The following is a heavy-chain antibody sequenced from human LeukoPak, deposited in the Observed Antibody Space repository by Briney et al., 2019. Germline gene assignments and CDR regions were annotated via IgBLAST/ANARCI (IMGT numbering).Heavy chain of an antibody. CDR2: IYYSGST. D-gene: IGHD3-22*01. V-gene: IGHV4-59*01. CDR3: ARGDYYDSSGYYYY. J-gene: IGHJ4*02. Sequence: ETLSLTCTVSGGSISSYYWSWIRQPPGKGLEWIGYIYYSGSTNYNPSLKSRVTISVDTSKNQFSLKLSSVTAADTAVYYCARGDYYDSSGYYYYWGQGTLVTVSS. CDR1: GGSISSYY.